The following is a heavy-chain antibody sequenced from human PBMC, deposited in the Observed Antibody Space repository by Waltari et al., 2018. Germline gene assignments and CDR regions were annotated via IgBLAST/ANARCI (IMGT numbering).Heavy chain of an antibody. V-gene: IGHV1-3*01. D-gene: IGHD2-15*01. J-gene: IGHJ4*02. CDR2: INAGNGNT. CDR3: ARDRIVVVVAAEFDY. Sequence: QVQLVQSGAEVKKPGASVKVSCKASGYTFTSYAMHWVRQAPGQRLEWMGWINAGNGNTKYSQKFKGRVTITRDTSASTAYMELSSLRSEDTAVYYCARDRIVVVVAAEFDYWGQGTLVTVSS. CDR1: GYTFTSYA.